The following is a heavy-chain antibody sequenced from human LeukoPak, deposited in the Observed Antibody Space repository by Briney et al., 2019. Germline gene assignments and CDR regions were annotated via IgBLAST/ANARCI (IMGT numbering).Heavy chain of an antibody. CDR3: ARTDYDFWTYYYYYGMDV. CDR2: INPNSGGT. Sequence: ASVKVSCKASGYTFTGYYMHWVRQAPGQGLEWMGRINPNSGGTNYAQKFQGRVTMTRNTSISTAYMELSSLRSEDTAVYYCARTDYDFWTYYYYYGMDVWGQGTTVTVSS. D-gene: IGHD3-3*01. CDR1: GYTFTGYY. J-gene: IGHJ6*02. V-gene: IGHV1-2*06.